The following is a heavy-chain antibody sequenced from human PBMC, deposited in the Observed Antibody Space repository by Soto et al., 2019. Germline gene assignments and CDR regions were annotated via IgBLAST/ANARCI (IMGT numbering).Heavy chain of an antibody. V-gene: IGHV3-9*01. CDR1: GFTFDDYA. J-gene: IGHJ4*02. Sequence: GGSLRLSCAASGFTFDDYAMHWVRQAPGKGLEWVSGISWNSGSIGYADSVKGRFTISRDNAKNSLYLQMNSLRAEDTALYYCAKDELPYSSSWPRRLFDYWGQGTLVTVSS. CDR2: ISWNSGSI. CDR3: AKDELPYSSSWPRRLFDY. D-gene: IGHD6-13*01.